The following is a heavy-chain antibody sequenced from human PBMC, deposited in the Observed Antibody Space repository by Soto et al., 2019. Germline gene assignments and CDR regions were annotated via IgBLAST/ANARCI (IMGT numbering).Heavy chain of an antibody. CDR3: ARDKAYDTAMVKGGLVDY. CDR1: GYTFTSYG. D-gene: IGHD5-18*01. J-gene: IGHJ4*02. V-gene: IGHV1-18*01. Sequence: GASVKVSCKASGYTFTSYGISWVRQAPGQGLEWMGWISAYNGNTNYAQKLQGRVTMTTDTSTSTAYMELRSLRSDDTAVYYCARDKAYDTAMVKGGLVDYWGQGTLVTVSS. CDR2: ISAYNGNT.